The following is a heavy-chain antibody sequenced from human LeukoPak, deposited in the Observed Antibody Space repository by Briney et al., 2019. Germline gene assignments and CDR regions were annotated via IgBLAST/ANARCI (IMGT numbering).Heavy chain of an antibody. J-gene: IGHJ3*02. D-gene: IGHD2-2*01. CDR1: GGSISSSSYY. CDR2: IYYSGST. Sequence: SETLSPTCTVSGGSISSSSYYWGWIRQPPGKGLEWIGSIYYSGSTYYNPSLKSRVTISVDTSKNQFSLKLSSVTAADTAVYYCARHGLYCSSTSCYLEAFDIWGQGTMVTVSS. V-gene: IGHV4-39*01. CDR3: ARHGLYCSSTSCYLEAFDI.